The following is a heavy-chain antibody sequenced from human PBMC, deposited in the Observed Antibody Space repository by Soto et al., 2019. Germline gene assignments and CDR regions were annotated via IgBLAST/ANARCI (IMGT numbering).Heavy chain of an antibody. V-gene: IGHV1-18*04. CDR3: ARRLGYCSGGSCYLGWFDP. CDR2: ISAYNGNT. Sequence: ASVKVSCKASGYTFTSYGISWVRQAPGQGLEWMGWISAYNGNTNYAQKLQGRVTMTTDTSTSTAYMELRSLRSDDTAVYYCARRLGYCSGGSCYLGWFDPWGQGTLVTVSS. CDR1: GYTFTSYG. J-gene: IGHJ5*02. D-gene: IGHD2-15*01.